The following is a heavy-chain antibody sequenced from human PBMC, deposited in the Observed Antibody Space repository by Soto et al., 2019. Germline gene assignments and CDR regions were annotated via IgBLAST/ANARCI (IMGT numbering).Heavy chain of an antibody. Sequence: EVQLVESGGGLVQPGGSLRLSCAASGFTFSSYEMNWVRQAPGKGLEWVSYISSSGSTIYYADSVKGRFTISRDNAKNSLYLQMNSLRAEDTAVYYCARDLGSSGYYGMDVWGQGTTVTVSS. J-gene: IGHJ6*02. CDR2: ISSSGSTI. CDR3: ARDLGSSGYYGMDV. D-gene: IGHD3-22*01. V-gene: IGHV3-48*03. CDR1: GFTFSSYE.